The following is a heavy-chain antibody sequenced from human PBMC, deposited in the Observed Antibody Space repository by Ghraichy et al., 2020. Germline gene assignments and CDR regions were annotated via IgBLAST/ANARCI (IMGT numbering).Heavy chain of an antibody. CDR1: GDSVSSNSAT. CDR2: TYYRSKWNT. Sequence: SQTLSLTCAISGDSVSSNSATWNWIRQSPSRGLEWLGRTYYRSKWNTNYAVSVKSRITINPDTSKNQFSMQLNSVTPEDTAVYYCARDPNWGDVFDIWGQGTMVTVSS. V-gene: IGHV6-1*01. D-gene: IGHD7-27*01. CDR3: ARDPNWGDVFDI. J-gene: IGHJ3*02.